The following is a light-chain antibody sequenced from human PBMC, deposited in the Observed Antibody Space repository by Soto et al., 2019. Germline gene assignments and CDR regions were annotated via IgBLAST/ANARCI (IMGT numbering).Light chain of an antibody. V-gene: IGLV2-11*01. J-gene: IGLJ1*01. CDR1: SSDVGGYNF. CDR3: CSYAGTYTYV. Sequence: QSVLTQPRSVSGSPGQSVTISCTGTSSDVGGYNFVSWYQQEAGKAPKLMIYDVTKRPSGVPDRFSGSKSGNTASLTISGLQAEDEADYYCCSYAGTYTYVFGSGTKLTVL. CDR2: DVT.